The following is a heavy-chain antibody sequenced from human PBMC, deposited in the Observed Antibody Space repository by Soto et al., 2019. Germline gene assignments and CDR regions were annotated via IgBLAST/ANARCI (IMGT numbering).Heavy chain of an antibody. CDR3: ARGKDGYNRY. CDR1: GYSFTSYW. D-gene: IGHD5-12*01. CDR2: IYPGDSDT. Sequence: LGESLKISCKGSGYSFTSYWIGWVRQMPGKGLEWMGIIYPGDSDTRYSPSFQGQVTISADKSISTAYLQWRSLKASDPPMYYGARGKDGYNRYWGQGSLFTVCS. V-gene: IGHV5-51*01. J-gene: IGHJ4*02.